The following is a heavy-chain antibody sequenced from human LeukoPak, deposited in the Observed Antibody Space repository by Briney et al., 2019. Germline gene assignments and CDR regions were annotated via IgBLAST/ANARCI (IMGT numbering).Heavy chain of an antibody. CDR3: ARDLNRYGESDP. D-gene: IGHD5-18*01. V-gene: IGHV3-53*01. CDR2: IYSGGST. CDR1: GFTVSSNY. Sequence: GGSLRLSCAASGFTVSSNYRSWVRQAPGKGLEWVSVIYSGGSTYYADSVKGRFTISRDNSKDTLYLQMNSLRAEDTAVYYCARDLNRYGESDPWGQGTLVTVPS. J-gene: IGHJ5*02.